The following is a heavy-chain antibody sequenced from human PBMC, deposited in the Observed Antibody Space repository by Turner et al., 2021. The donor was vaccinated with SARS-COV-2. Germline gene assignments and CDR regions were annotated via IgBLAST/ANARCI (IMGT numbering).Heavy chain of an antibody. CDR3: ATSTVAGTELNYYGKDV. Sequence: QLQLQESGPGLVKPSETLSLTCTVSGGSISSSSYYWGWIRQPPGKGLEWIGSIYYSGSTYYNPSLKSRVTISVDTSKNQFSLKLSSVTAADTAVYYCATSTVAGTELNYYGKDVWGQGTTVTVSS. CDR1: GGSISSSSYY. J-gene: IGHJ6*02. V-gene: IGHV4-39*01. D-gene: IGHD6-13*01. CDR2: IYYSGST.